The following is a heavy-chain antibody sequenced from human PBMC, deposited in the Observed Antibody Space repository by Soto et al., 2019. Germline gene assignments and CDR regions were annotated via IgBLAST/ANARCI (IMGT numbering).Heavy chain of an antibody. Sequence: ASVKVSCKASGYSFASYYMHWVRQAPGQRLEWMGWINAGNGNTKYSQKFQGRVTMTRDTSASTAYMELSSLRSEDTAVYYCARGPPRLVADYWGQGTLVTVSS. D-gene: IGHD2-15*01. V-gene: IGHV1-3*01. CDR3: ARGPPRLVADY. CDR2: INAGNGNT. J-gene: IGHJ4*02. CDR1: GYSFASYY.